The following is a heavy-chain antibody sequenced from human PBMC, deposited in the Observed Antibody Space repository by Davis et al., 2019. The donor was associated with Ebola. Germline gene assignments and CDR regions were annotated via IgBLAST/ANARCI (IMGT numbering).Heavy chain of an antibody. V-gene: IGHV3-73*01. CDR1: GIALGGCS. J-gene: IGHJ4*02. CDR3: TRDGGWPPGNYFDY. D-gene: IGHD6-19*01. CDR2: MRSEANSYAT. Sequence: GGSRRPSVTTPGIALGGCSVRCHRLPGGRGLECVDRMRSEANSYATGYAASVKGRFTISRDDSKNTAYLQMNSLKSEDTAVYYCTRDGGWPPGNYFDYCGQGTLVTVSS.